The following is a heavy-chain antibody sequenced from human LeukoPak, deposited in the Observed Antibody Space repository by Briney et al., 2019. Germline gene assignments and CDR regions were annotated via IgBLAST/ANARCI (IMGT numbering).Heavy chain of an antibody. J-gene: IGHJ5*02. CDR2: MNPNSGNT. D-gene: IGHD6-13*01. V-gene: IGHV1-8*01. CDR3: ARAIAAAGTQP. CDR1: GYTFTGYV. Sequence: ASVKVSCKASGYTFTGYVINWVRQATGQGLEWMGWMNPNSGNTGYAQKFQGRVTMTRNTSISTAYMELSSLRSEDTAVYYCARAIAAAGTQPWGQGTLVTVSS.